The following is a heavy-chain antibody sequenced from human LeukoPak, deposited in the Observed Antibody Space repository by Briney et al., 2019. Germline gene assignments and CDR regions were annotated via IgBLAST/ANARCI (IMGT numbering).Heavy chain of an antibody. Sequence: GRSLRLSCAASGFTFSSYGMHWVRQAPGKGLEWVSYISSSSSYTNYADSVKGRFTISRDNAKNSLYLQMNSLRAEDTAVYYCARDRIDYWGQGTLVTVSS. J-gene: IGHJ4*02. V-gene: IGHV3-21*05. CDR1: GFTFSSYG. D-gene: IGHD1-14*01. CDR2: ISSSSSYT. CDR3: ARDRIDY.